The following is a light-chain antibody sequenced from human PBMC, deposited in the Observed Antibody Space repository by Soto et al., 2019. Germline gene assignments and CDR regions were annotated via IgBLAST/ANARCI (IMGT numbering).Light chain of an antibody. CDR3: QKYISAPCT. CDR2: AAS. Sequence: DIQMTQSPSSLSASVGDRVTITCRATQGISNYLAWYQQKPGKVPKLLIYAASTLQSGVPSRFSGSGSGTDFTLIINSLQPEDVATYYCQKYISAPCTFGPGTNVDI. J-gene: IGKJ3*01. V-gene: IGKV1-27*01. CDR1: QGISNY.